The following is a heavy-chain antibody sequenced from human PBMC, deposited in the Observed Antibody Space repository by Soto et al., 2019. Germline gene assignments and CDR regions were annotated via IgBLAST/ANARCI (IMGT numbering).Heavy chain of an antibody. J-gene: IGHJ4*02. D-gene: IGHD2-21*02. V-gene: IGHV3-30-3*01. CDR2: ISYDGSNK. CDR1: GFTFSSYA. Sequence: GGSLRLSCAASGFTFSSYAMHWVRQAPGKGLEWVAVISYDGSNKYYADSVKGRFTISRDNSKNTLYLQMNSLRAEDTAVYYCARAPYCGGDCYSHWGQGTLVTVSS. CDR3: ARAPYCGGDCYSH.